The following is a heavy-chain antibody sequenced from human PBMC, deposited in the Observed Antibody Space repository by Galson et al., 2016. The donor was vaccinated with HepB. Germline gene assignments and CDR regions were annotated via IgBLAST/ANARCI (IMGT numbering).Heavy chain of an antibody. CDR1: GYTFTSYY. J-gene: IGHJ4*02. D-gene: IGHD3-3*01. V-gene: IGHV1-46*01. CDR3: ARDQSRFKTYSDFWSGEVGPSPGYYFDY. Sequence: SVKVSCKASGYTFTSYYLHWVRQAPGQGLEWMGIINSSGGYTRYAQKFQGRVTMTRDTSTSTVYMELSSLRSEDTAVYYCARDQSRFKTYSDFWSGEVGPSPGYYFDYWGQGTLVTVSS. CDR2: INSSGGYT.